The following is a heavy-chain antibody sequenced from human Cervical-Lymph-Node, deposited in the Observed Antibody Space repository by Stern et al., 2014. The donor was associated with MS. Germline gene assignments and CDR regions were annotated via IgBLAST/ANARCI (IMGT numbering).Heavy chain of an antibody. Sequence: VQLGQSGGGVVQPGRSLRLSCAASGFTFSNFALNWLRQSPDKALQWLAAISTDGSATNYADSVKGRFTISRDNSKNTLYLEMNSLTTEDTAVFYCARDLGYWGQGTLVTVSS. J-gene: IGHJ4*02. CDR2: ISTDGSAT. CDR3: ARDLGY. CDR1: GFTFSNFA. V-gene: IGHV3-30-3*01.